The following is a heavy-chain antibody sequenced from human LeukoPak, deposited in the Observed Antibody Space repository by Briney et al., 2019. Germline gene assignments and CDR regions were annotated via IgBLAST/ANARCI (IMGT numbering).Heavy chain of an antibody. CDR1: GFTFSDHY. J-gene: IGHJ4*02. V-gene: IGHV3-11*01. Sequence: GGSLRLSCAGSGFTFSDHYMSWIRQAPGKGLEWISYMSSTGSSIYYVDSVKGRFTISRDNAKNSLYLQMSSLTADDTAVYFCAREGAWNDPLDCWGQGTLVTVSS. CDR2: MSSTGSSI. CDR3: AREGAWNDPLDC. D-gene: IGHD1-1*01.